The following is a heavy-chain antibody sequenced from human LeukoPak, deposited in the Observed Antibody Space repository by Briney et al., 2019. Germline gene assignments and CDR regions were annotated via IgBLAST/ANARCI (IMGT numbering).Heavy chain of an antibody. CDR2: IYSGGGT. CDR1: GFTVSNNY. D-gene: IGHD6-19*01. V-gene: IGHV3-53*01. CDR3: ARVHSGWYTADY. Sequence: GGSLRLSCAASGFTVSNNYMTWARQAPGKGLDWVSLIYSGGGTNYADSVKGRFTISRDVSKNTLYLQMNSLRAEDTAVYYCARVHSGWYTADYWGQGTLVTVSS. J-gene: IGHJ4*02.